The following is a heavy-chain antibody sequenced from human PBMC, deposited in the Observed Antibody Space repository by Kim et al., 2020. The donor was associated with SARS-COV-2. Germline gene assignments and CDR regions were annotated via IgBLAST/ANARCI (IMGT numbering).Heavy chain of an antibody. J-gene: IGHJ4*02. V-gene: IGHV3-30-3*01. Sequence: GSLRLSCAASGFTFSSYAMHWVRQAPGKGLEWVAVISYDGSNKYYADSVKGRFTISRDNSKNTLYLQMNSLRAEDTAVYYCARGDLVISEVVGYWGQGTLVTVSS. CDR2: ISYDGSNK. CDR3: ARGDLVISEVVGY. CDR1: GFTFSSYA. D-gene: IGHD3-22*01.